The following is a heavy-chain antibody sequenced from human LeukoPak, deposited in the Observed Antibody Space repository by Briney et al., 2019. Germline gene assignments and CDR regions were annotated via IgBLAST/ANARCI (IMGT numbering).Heavy chain of an antibody. D-gene: IGHD3-16*01. CDR2: IDYSGNT. J-gene: IGHJ4*02. CDR3: ARHTFGSHFEY. Sequence: PSETLSLTCTVSGGSISGYYWSWIRQPPEKGLEWIGYIDYSGNTNYNPSLKSRVTISVDTSKNQFSLKLSSVTAADTAVYYCARHTFGSHFEYWGQGTLVTVSS. V-gene: IGHV4-59*08. CDR1: GGSISGYY.